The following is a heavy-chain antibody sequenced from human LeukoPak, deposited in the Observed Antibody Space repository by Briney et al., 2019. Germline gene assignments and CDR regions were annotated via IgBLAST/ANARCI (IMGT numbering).Heavy chain of an antibody. Sequence: SETLSLTCTVSGGSISSYYWGWIRQPPGKGLEWIGSIYYSGSTYYNPSLKSRVTISVDTSKNQFSLKLSSVTAADTAVYYCARDDRGPYWYFDLWGRGTLVTVSS. CDR1: GGSISSYY. J-gene: IGHJ2*01. D-gene: IGHD1-14*01. CDR3: ARDDRGPYWYFDL. V-gene: IGHV4-39*07. CDR2: IYYSGST.